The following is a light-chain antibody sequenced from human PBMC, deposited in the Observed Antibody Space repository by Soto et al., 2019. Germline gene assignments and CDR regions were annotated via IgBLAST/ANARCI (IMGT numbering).Light chain of an antibody. CDR1: QSINNN. V-gene: IGKV3-20*01. CDR3: QHDGTSRVT. CDR2: SAS. Sequence: EVVLTQSPGTLSLSPGERATLSCRASQSINNNLAWYQHKPGQAPRLLIYSASSRAAGIPDRFSGSGSRTDFTLTISRLEPEDFAVYYCQHDGTSRVTFGPGTKVDIK. J-gene: IGKJ3*01.